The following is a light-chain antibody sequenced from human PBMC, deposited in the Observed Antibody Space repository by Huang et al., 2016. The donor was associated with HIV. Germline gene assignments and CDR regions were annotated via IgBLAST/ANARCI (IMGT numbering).Light chain of an antibody. J-gene: IGKJ4*01. Sequence: VLTQSPATLSFSPGERVTLSCRASQSVNNNLVWYQQKPGQAPRLLIYDAYNRAAGVPARFSGSGSGTDFTLSISSLEPEDFAVYYCHQRSSWPLTFGGGTRLEIK. CDR3: HQRSSWPLT. V-gene: IGKV3-11*01. CDR1: QSVNNN. CDR2: DAY.